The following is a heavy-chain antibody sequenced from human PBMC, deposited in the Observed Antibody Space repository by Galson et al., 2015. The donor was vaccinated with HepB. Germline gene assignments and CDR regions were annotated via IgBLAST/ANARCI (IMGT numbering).Heavy chain of an antibody. CDR1: GFIFSSYG. V-gene: IGHV3-33*01. Sequence: SLRLSCAASGFIFSSYGMIWVRQAPGKGLEWIAIIWFDESNEFYADSVQGRFTISRDNSKNTLYLQMNSLRAEDTAIYYCARGGIRGSCSDISCYAADYWGQGTLVTVSS. D-gene: IGHD2-2*03. CDR2: IWFDESNE. J-gene: IGHJ4*02. CDR3: ARGGIRGSCSDISCYAADY.